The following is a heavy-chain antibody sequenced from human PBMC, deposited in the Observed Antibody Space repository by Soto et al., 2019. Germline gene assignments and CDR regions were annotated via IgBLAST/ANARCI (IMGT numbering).Heavy chain of an antibody. CDR2: ISGSGGST. J-gene: IGHJ4*02. D-gene: IGHD3-10*01. V-gene: IGHV3-23*01. Sequence: GSLRLSCAASGFTFSSYAMSWVRQAPGKGLEWVSAISGSGGSTYYADSVKGRFTISRDNSKNTLYLQMNSLRAEDTAVYYCAKDSAVHYYGSGSSFDYWGQGTLVTVSS. CDR1: GFTFSSYA. CDR3: AKDSAVHYYGSGSSFDY.